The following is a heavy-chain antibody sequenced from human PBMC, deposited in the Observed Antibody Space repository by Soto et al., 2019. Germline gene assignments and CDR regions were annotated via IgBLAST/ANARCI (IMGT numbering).Heavy chain of an antibody. Sequence: GGSLRLSCAASGFTFSSYAMSWVRQAPGKGLVWVSGIDNAGTDSTYADSVKGRFTSSRDNAKNMLYLQMNSLRVEDTAVYYCARGWFGPDVWGKGTTVTVSS. CDR2: IDNAGTDS. CDR1: GFTFSSYA. J-gene: IGHJ6*04. CDR3: ARGWFGPDV. V-gene: IGHV3-74*01. D-gene: IGHD3-10*01.